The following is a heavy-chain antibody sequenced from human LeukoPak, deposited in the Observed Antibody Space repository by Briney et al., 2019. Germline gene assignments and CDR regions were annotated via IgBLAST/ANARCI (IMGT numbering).Heavy chain of an antibody. CDR3: ARGSNYPKVYFDY. CDR2: IYSGGST. V-gene: IGHV3-53*01. D-gene: IGHD3-10*01. J-gene: IGHJ4*02. CDR1: GFTVSSNY. Sequence: GGSLRLSCAASGFTVSSNYTSWVRQAPGKGLEWVSVIYSGGSTYYADSMKGRFTISRDKSKNTLYLQMNSLRAEDTAVYYCARGSNYPKVYFDYWGQGTLVTVSS.